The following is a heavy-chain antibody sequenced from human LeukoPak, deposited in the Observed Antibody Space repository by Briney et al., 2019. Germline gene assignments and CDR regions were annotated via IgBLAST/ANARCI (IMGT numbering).Heavy chain of an antibody. J-gene: IGHJ3*02. Sequence: GGSLRLSCAASGFTFSSYWMSWVRQAPGKGLEWVANIKQDGSEKYHVDSVKGRFTISRDNAKNSLYLQMNSLRAEDTAVYYCARVGYDSSRDAFDIWGQGTMVTVSS. CDR2: IKQDGSEK. CDR1: GFTFSSYW. V-gene: IGHV3-7*01. D-gene: IGHD3-22*01. CDR3: ARVGYDSSRDAFDI.